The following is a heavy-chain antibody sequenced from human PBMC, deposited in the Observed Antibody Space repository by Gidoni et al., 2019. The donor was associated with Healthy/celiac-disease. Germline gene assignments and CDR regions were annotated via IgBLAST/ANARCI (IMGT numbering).Heavy chain of an antibody. J-gene: IGHJ5*02. CDR1: GGSISSGSYY. Sequence: QVQLQESGPGLGKPSQTLSLTCTVSGGSISSGSYYWRWIRQPAGKGLEWIGRIYTSGSTNYNPSLKSRVTISVDTSKNQFSLKLSSVTAADTAGYYCARDPHSSGWYNWFDPWGQGTLVTVSS. CDR3: ARDPHSSGWYNWFDP. V-gene: IGHV4-61*02. CDR2: IYTSGST. D-gene: IGHD6-19*01.